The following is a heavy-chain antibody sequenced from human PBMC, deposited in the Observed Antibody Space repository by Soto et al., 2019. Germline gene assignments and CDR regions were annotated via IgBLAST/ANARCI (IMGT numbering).Heavy chain of an antibody. D-gene: IGHD3-10*01. CDR1: CCSFTPNY. Sequence: SETLFLTCTFSCCSFTPNYWSWILQPPGAVPDWIGYMYYSGSSNSNPSLKSRVTMSVDTSKNHFSLKLRAVTAADTAVYYCARHVFPPYGSGSNYGGNWFDPWGQEILVTVS. V-gene: IGHV4-59*08. CDR3: ARHVFPPYGSGSNYGGNWFDP. CDR2: MYYSGSS. J-gene: IGHJ5*02.